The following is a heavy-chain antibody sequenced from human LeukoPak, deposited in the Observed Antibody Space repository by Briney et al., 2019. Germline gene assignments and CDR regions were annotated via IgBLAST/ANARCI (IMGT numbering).Heavy chain of an antibody. CDR3: ATDVRGGCSDANYNY. D-gene: IGHD4/OR15-4a*01. Sequence: GGSLRLSCAASGFTFSSLAMSWVRQAPGKGLEWVSDISGSGDITDYAESVKGRFTISRDNSRNTVHLQMNSLRAEDTAVYYCATDVRGGCSDANYNYWGQGTLVTVSS. J-gene: IGHJ4*02. CDR1: GFTFSSLA. V-gene: IGHV3-23*01. CDR2: ISGSGDIT.